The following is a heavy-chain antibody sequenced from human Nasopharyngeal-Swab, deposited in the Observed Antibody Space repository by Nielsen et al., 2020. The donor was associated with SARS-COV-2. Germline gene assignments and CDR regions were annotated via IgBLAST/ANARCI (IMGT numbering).Heavy chain of an antibody. J-gene: IGHJ6*02. V-gene: IGHV1-2*02. CDR3: ATSMTGSSPYYYYGMDV. Sequence: ASVKVSCKASGYTFTNYGITWVRQAPGQGLEWMGWINPNSGGTNYAQKFQGRVTMTRDTSISTAYMELSRLRSDDTAVYYCATSMTGSSPYYYYGMDVWGQGTSVTVSS. D-gene: IGHD3-9*01. CDR1: GYTFTNYG. CDR2: INPNSGGT.